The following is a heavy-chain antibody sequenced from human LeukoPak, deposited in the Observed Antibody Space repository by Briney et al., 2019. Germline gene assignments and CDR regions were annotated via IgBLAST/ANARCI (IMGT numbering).Heavy chain of an antibody. J-gene: IGHJ6*02. D-gene: IGHD3-3*01. CDR1: GFTFSSYA. CDR2: ISYDGSNK. V-gene: IGHV3-30-3*01. CDR3: ARPPSITNPYYGMDV. Sequence: GGSLRLSCAASGFTFSSYAMHWVRQAPGKGLEWVAVISYDGSNKYYADSVKGRFTISRDNSKNTLYLQMNSLRAEGTAVYYCARPPSITNPYYGMDVWGQGTTVTVSS.